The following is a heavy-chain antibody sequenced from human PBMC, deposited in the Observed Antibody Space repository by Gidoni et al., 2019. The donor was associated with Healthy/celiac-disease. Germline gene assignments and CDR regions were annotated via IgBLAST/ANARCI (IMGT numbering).Heavy chain of an antibody. D-gene: IGHD4-17*01. CDR2: IIPIFGTA. CDR3: ARDGGVTTVVTVGYWFDP. J-gene: IGHJ5*02. Sequence: QVQLVQSGAEVKKPGSSVKVSCKASGGTFSSYAISWVRQAPGQGLEWMGGIIPIFGTANYAQKFQGRVTITADESTSTAYMELSSLRSEDTAVYYCARDGGVTTVVTVGYWFDPWGQGTLVTVSS. V-gene: IGHV1-69*01. CDR1: GGTFSSYA.